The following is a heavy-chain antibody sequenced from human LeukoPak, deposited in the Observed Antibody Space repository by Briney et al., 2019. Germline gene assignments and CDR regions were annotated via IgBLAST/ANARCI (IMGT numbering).Heavy chain of an antibody. CDR2: MNPNSGNT. Sequence: ASVKVSCKASGYTFTSFDITWVRQATGQGLEWMGWMNPNSGNTGYAQRFQGRVTMTRNPSISTAYMELSSLRSEGTGIYYCARESGFYGSGSRYWGQGTLVTVSS. J-gene: IGHJ4*02. V-gene: IGHV1-8*01. D-gene: IGHD3-10*01. CDR3: ARESGFYGSGSRY. CDR1: GYTFTSFD.